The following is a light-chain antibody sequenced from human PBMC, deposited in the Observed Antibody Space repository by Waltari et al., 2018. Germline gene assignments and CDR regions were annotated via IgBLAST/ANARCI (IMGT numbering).Light chain of an antibody. J-gene: IGLJ2*01. CDR2: DVS. V-gene: IGLV2-11*01. Sequence: QYVLTQPRSVSGSPGQSVTIICTGTTSDVGGHRYVSWYQQHPGTAPKVLIYDVSKRPSGVPHRFFGSKSGNTASLTISGLQPEDEADYYCCSDAGGSVIFGGGTKLTVL. CDR1: TSDVGGHRY. CDR3: CSDAGGSVI.